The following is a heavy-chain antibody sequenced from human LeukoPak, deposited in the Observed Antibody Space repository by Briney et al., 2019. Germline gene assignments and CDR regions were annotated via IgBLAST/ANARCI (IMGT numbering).Heavy chain of an antibody. V-gene: IGHV3-30-3*01. CDR3: ARDRSSYEYYFDH. J-gene: IGHJ4*02. CDR1: GFTFSNYA. Sequence: PGGSLRLSCAASGFTFSNYAMHWVRQAPGKGLEWVAVTSYDGSNKYYADSVKGRFTISRDNSKNTLYLQMNSLRAEDTAVFYCARDRSSYEYYFDHWGQGTLVTVSS. CDR2: TSYDGSNK. D-gene: IGHD5-12*01.